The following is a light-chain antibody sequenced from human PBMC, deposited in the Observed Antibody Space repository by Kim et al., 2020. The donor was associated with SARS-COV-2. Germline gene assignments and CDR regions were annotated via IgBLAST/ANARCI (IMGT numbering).Light chain of an antibody. Sequence: GHMVTISCFGSSSNIGRNPVNWFQHLPGTAPRLLSYGDKQRPSGVPDRFSASKSGTSAALTISGLQSEDETNYYCATWDDSLNGGVFGGGTQLTVL. CDR2: GDK. J-gene: IGLJ3*02. CDR3: ATWDDSLNGGV. CDR1: SSNIGRNP. V-gene: IGLV1-44*01.